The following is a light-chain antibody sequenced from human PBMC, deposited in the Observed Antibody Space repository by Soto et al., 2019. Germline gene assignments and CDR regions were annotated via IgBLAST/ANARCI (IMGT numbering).Light chain of an antibody. CDR1: SSNIGSNT. V-gene: IGLV1-44*01. CDR2: SNN. Sequence: QSVLTQPPSASGTPGQRVTISCSGSSSNIGSNTVNWYQQLPGTAPKLLIYSNNQRPSGVPDRFSGSKSGTSASLAISGLQSEDEADYYCAAWDDSLNGKLFGGGTKLTDL. J-gene: IGLJ2*01. CDR3: AAWDDSLNGKL.